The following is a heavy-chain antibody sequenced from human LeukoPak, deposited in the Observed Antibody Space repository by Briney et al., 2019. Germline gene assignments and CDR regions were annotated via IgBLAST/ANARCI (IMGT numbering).Heavy chain of an antibody. CDR3: TTVPTVTLDY. Sequence: GGSLRLSCAASGFTFSNAWLSGVRQARGKGREGVGRIKSKTDSGTTDYAAPVKGRFTISRDDSKNTLYLQMNSPKTEDTAVYYCTTVPTVTLDYWGQGTLVTVSS. V-gene: IGHV3-15*01. CDR1: GFTFSNAW. D-gene: IGHD4-17*01. J-gene: IGHJ4*02. CDR2: IKSKTDSGTT.